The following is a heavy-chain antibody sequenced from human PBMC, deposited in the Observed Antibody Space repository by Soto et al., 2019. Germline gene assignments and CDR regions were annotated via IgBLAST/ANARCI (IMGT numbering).Heavy chain of an antibody. D-gene: IGHD2-8*02. CDR1: GYSFLDFR. Sequence: GESLKISCKASGYSFLDFRIGWVRQKPGKGLEWMGIIYPGDSDTRYSPSFQGQVTISVDTSISTAYLQWSSLKASDTAMYYCAKHRRYYSTGSRYYPEDWGRGTRGSVAS. V-gene: IGHV5-51*01. J-gene: IGHJ4*02. CDR3: AKHRRYYSTGSRYYPED. CDR2: IYPGDSDT.